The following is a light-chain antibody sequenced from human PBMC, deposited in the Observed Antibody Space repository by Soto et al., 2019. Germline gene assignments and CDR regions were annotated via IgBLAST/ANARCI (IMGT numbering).Light chain of an antibody. V-gene: IGKV3-11*01. CDR2: DVS. CDR1: QSVSSY. Sequence: EIVLTQFPATLSLSPGERATLSCRASQSVSSYLAWYQQKPGQAPRLLIYDVSTRATGIPARLSGSGSGTDFTLTITSLEPEDFAVYSCQQRSDWPITFGQGTRLEIK. J-gene: IGKJ5*01. CDR3: QQRSDWPIT.